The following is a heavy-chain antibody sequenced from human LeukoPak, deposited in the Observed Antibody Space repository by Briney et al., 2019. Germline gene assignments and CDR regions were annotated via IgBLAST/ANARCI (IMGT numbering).Heavy chain of an antibody. J-gene: IGHJ6*03. CDR2: INHSGST. Sequence: SETLSLTCAVYGGSFSGYYWSWIRQPPGKGLEWIGEINHSGSTNYNPSLKSRVTIPVDTSKNQFSLKLSSVTAADTAVYYCARLRYGSGRTLSYYYYMDVWGKGTTVTISS. D-gene: IGHD3-10*01. CDR3: ARLRYGSGRTLSYYYYMDV. CDR1: GGSFSGYY. V-gene: IGHV4-34*01.